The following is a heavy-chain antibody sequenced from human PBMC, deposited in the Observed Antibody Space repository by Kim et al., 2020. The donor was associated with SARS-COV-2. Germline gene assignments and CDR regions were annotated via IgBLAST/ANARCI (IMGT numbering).Heavy chain of an antibody. CDR1: GFTFRSYS. D-gene: IGHD3-3*01. CDR3: AGEGTLDCWSPYYYY. CDR2: ITYNSDDI. J-gene: IGHJ4*01. Sequence: GGSLRLSCAASGFTFRSYSMNWIRQAPGKGLEWVSSITYNSDDIYYAASVKGRFTISRDNAKNSLFLHMNNLRAEDTAMYYCAGEGTLDCWSPYYYYWG. V-gene: IGHV3-21*01.